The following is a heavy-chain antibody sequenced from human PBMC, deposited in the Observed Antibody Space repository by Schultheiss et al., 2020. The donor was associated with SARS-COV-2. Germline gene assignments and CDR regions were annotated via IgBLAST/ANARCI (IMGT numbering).Heavy chain of an antibody. D-gene: IGHD2-2*01. CDR2: ISYDGSNK. J-gene: IGHJ5*02. CDR1: GFTFSSYD. CDR3: ASGPEGEYQLLWPWFDP. Sequence: GGSLRLSCAASGFTFSSYDMHWVRQAPGKGLEWVAVISYDGSNKYYADSVKGRFTISRDNAKNSLYLQMNSLRAEDTAVYYCASGPEGEYQLLWPWFDPWGQGTLVTVSS. V-gene: IGHV3-30-3*01.